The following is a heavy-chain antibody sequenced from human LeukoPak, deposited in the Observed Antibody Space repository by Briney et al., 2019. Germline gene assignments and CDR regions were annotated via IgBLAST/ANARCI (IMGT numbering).Heavy chain of an antibody. Sequence: ASVKVSYKASGYTFNTYGISWVRQAPGQGLEWMGWISPYNGNTNYAQRLQDRVTMTTDTSTNTAYMELRSLRSDDTAVYYCARDLGQYELLLPLDYWGQGTLVTVSS. CDR2: ISPYNGNT. D-gene: IGHD2-15*01. J-gene: IGHJ4*02. V-gene: IGHV1-18*01. CDR1: GYTFNTYG. CDR3: ARDLGQYELLLPLDY.